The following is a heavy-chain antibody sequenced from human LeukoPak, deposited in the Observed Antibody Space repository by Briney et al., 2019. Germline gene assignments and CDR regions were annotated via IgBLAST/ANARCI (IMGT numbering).Heavy chain of an antibody. CDR2: ISYDGSNK. V-gene: IGHV3-30*18. CDR1: GFTFSSYG. Sequence: PGRYLRLSCAASGFTFSSYGMHWVRQAPGKGLEWVAVISYDGSNKYYADSVKGRFTISRDNSKNTLYLQMNSLRAEDTAVYYCAKDRSGYGAPSPFDYWGQGTLVTVSS. J-gene: IGHJ4*02. D-gene: IGHD5-12*01. CDR3: AKDRSGYGAPSPFDY.